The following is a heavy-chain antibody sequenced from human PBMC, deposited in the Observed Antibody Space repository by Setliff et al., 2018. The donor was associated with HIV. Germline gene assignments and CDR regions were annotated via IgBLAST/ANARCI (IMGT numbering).Heavy chain of an antibody. V-gene: IGHV3-21*01. CDR2: IRSSSSYI. Sequence: GGSLRLSCAASGFTFSSYSMNWVRQAPGKGLEWVSSIRSSSSYIYYADSVKGRFTISRDNAKNSLDLQMNSRRAEDTAVYYCARAGDSSGYYYGYYYYYYMDVWGKGTTVTVSS. D-gene: IGHD3-22*01. CDR3: ARAGDSSGYYYGYYYYYYMDV. J-gene: IGHJ6*03. CDR1: GFTFSSYS.